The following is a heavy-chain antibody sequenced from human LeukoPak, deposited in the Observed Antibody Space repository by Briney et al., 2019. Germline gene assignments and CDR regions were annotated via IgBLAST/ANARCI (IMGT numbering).Heavy chain of an antibody. Sequence: GGSLRLSCAASGFTFSSYAMSWVRQAPGKGLEWVSAISGSGGSTYYADSVKGRFTISRDNSKNTLYLQMNCLRAEDTAVYYCAKGSYSGSYFDVFRRGGRYYFDYWGQGTLVTVSS. CDR2: ISGSGGST. D-gene: IGHD1-26*01. CDR1: GFTFSSYA. J-gene: IGHJ4*02. V-gene: IGHV3-23*01. CDR3: AKGSYSGSYFDVFRRGGRYYFDY.